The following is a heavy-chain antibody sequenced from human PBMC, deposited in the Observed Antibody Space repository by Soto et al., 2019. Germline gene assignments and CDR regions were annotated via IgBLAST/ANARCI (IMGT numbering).Heavy chain of an antibody. V-gene: IGHV3-23*01. CDR2: ISGSGSST. CDR1: GFTFTTYA. D-gene: IGHD6-19*01. J-gene: IGHJ4*02. CDR3: AKAIGFSVAGHFDY. Sequence: PGGSLRLSCAASGFTFTTYAMIWVRQAPGRGLEWVSAISGSGSSTYYADSVKGRFTISRDNSKHTLYLQMNSLRAEDTAVYYCAKAIGFSVAGHFDYWGQGTLVTVS.